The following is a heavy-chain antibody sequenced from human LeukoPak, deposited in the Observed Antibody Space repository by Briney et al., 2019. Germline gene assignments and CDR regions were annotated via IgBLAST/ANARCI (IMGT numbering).Heavy chain of an antibody. CDR1: GFTLSTHD. D-gene: IGHD1-26*01. CDR3: ARGWERGFDC. J-gene: IGHJ4*02. V-gene: IGHV3-13*01. CDR2: IGAAGGT. Sequence: GGSLRLSCAASGFTLSTHDMVWVRQITGKGLEWVSAIGAAGGTYYPGSVKGRFTISRENAKNSLYLQMNSLRVGDTAVYYCARGWERGFDCWGQGTLATVSS.